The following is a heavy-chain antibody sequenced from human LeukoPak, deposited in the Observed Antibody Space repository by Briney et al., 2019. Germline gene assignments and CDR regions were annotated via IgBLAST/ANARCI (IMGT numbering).Heavy chain of an antibody. Sequence: SGPTPVKPTQTLTLTCTFSGFSLSTGGVGVGWIRQPPGKALEWLALIYWDDDKRYSPSLKSRLTITKDTSKNQVVLTMTNMDPVDTATYYCAHKGGSSWPLVYFDYWGQGTLVTVSS. CDR2: IYWDDDK. CDR3: AHKGGSSWPLVYFDY. V-gene: IGHV2-5*02. D-gene: IGHD6-13*01. CDR1: GFSLSTGGVG. J-gene: IGHJ4*02.